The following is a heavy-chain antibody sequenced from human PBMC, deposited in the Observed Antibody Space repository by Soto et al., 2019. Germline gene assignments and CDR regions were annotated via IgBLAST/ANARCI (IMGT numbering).Heavy chain of an antibody. CDR2: ISAYNGNT. CDR1: GYSITSYG. CDR3: ARDGDHSGYRKIYYYYGMDV. J-gene: IGHJ6*02. Sequence: GASVKVCCKDSGYSITSYGISWARQEPGQGLEWMGWISAYNGNTNYAQKLQGRVTMTTDTSTSTAYMELRSLRSDDTAVYYCARDGDHSGYRKIYYYYGMDVSGQGTTVSV. D-gene: IGHD5-12*01. V-gene: IGHV1-18*01.